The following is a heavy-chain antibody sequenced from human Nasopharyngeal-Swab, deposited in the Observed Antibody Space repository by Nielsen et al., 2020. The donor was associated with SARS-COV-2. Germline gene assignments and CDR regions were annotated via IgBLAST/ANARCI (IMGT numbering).Heavy chain of an antibody. CDR3: ARGPGSWYSLDY. CDR2: ISSSGSTI. D-gene: IGHD6-13*01. J-gene: IGHJ4*02. Sequence: SLKISCAASGFTFSDYYMSWIRQAPGKGLEWVSYISSSGSTIYYADSVKGRFTISRDNAKNSLYLQMNSLRAEDTAVYYCARGPGSWYSLDYWGQGTLVTVSS. CDR1: GFTFSDYY. V-gene: IGHV3-11*01.